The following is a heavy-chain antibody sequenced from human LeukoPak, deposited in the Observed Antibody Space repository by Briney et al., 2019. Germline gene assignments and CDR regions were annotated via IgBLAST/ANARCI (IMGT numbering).Heavy chain of an antibody. D-gene: IGHD3-10*01. CDR1: GFTFSRYW. CDR2: IKQDEGEK. CDR3: AKAGRRDSVFDY. V-gene: IGHV3-7*04. Sequence: GGALRLSCAASGFTFSRYWMSWVRQAPAKGLEWVDKIKQDEGEKQDVDSVQGRFPISRDNAKNSLYLQMNILRADDTAVYYCAKAGRRDSVFDYWGQGSLVTVSS. J-gene: IGHJ4*02.